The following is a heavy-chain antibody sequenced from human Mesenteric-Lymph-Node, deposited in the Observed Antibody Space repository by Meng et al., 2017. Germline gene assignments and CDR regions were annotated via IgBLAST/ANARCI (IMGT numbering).Heavy chain of an antibody. D-gene: IGHD5-24*01. CDR3: ATQESRDGHNPY. CDR2: MYHSGTT. V-gene: IGHV4-4*02. J-gene: IGHJ4*02. CDR1: GGSISSSYW. Sequence: QVRWQESGPGRVRPSGPLSLTCVVSGGSISSSYWWTWVRQSPGKGLEWIGEMYHSGTTNYNPSLKSRVTISMGKSNNQLSLKLNSATAADTAVYYCATQESRDGHNPYWGQGTLVTVSS.